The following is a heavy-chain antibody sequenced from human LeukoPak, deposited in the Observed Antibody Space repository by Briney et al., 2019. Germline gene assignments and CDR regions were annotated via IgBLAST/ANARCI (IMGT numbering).Heavy chain of an antibody. CDR1: GYSISSGYY. CDR2: IYHSGST. Sequence: PSETLSLTCTVSGYSISSGYYWGWIRQPPGKGLEWIGSIYHSGSTYYNPSLKSRVTISVDTSKNRFSLKLSSVTAADTAVYYCARPIVVVPAATSDWYFDLWGRGTLVTVSS. V-gene: IGHV4-38-2*02. J-gene: IGHJ2*01. D-gene: IGHD2-2*01. CDR3: ARPIVVVPAATSDWYFDL.